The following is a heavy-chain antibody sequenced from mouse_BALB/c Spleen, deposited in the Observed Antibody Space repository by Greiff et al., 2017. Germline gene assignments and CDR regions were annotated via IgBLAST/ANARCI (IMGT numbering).Heavy chain of an antibody. V-gene: IGHV14-1*02. D-gene: IGHD1-1*01. CDR2: IDPENGNT. J-gene: IGHJ4*01. Sequence: VQLQQSGAELVRPGALVKLSCKASGFTIKDYYMHWVKQRPEQGLEWIGWIDPENGNTIYDPKFQGKASITADASSNTAYLQLSSLTSEDTAVYYCARLYYYGSSYDAMDYWGQGTSVTVSA. CDR1: GFTIKDYY. CDR3: ARLYYYGSSYDAMDY.